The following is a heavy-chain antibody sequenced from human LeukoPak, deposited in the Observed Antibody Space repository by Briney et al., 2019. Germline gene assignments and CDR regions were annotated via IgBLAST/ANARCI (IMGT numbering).Heavy chain of an antibody. CDR3: ARGVFSDY. V-gene: IGHV4-38-2*02. Sequence: PSETLSLTCTVSSYSISSGYYWGWIRQTPGKGLGWIGSIYHSGITSYNPSLKSRVTISVDTSKNQFSLNLSSVTAADTAVYYCARGVFSDYWGQGTLVTVSS. D-gene: IGHD6-13*01. CDR2: IYHSGIT. CDR1: SYSISSGYY. J-gene: IGHJ4*02.